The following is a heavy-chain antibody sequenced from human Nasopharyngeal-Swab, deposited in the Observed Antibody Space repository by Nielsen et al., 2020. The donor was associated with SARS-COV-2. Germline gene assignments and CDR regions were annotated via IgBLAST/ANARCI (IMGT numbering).Heavy chain of an antibody. CDR3: AHRLPLYDGMDV. V-gene: IGHV2-5*02. CDR2: IYWDDDK. D-gene: IGHD2-8*01. CDR1: GFSLSTSGVG. Sequence: SGPTLVKPTQTRTLTCTFSGFSLSTSGVGVGGIRQPPGKALEWLALIYWDDDKRYSPSLKSRLTITKDTSKNQVVLTMTNMDPVDTATYYCAHRLPLYDGMDVWGQGTTVTVSS. J-gene: IGHJ6*02.